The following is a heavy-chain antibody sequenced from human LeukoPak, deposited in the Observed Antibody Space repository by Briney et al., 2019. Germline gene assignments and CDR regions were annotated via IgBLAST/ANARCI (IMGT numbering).Heavy chain of an antibody. CDR1: GLAFSSYA. CDR2: ISVASIT. D-gene: IGHD3-3*01. J-gene: IGHJ4*02. V-gene: IGHV3-23*01. Sequence: GGSLRLSCAASGLAFSSYAMNWVGHPPGKGLEWVSTISVASITFYTDSVKGRFTISRDNSRNTVYLQMTSLRADDTAVYYCADYGVSGVRNNFYWGQGTLVTVSS. CDR3: ADYGVSGVRNNFY.